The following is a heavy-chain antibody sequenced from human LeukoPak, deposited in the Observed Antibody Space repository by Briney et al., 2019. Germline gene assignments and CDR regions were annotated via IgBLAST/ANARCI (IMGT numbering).Heavy chain of an antibody. V-gene: IGHV3-74*01. CDR3: AASFRITGTTFYH. D-gene: IGHD1-20*01. CDR2: INSDGAKK. J-gene: IGHJ1*01. Sequence: GGSLRLSCAASGFTFSSFWMNWVRHVPGKGLVWVSHINSDGAKKNYADSVTGRFTISRDTARNTLYLQMNNLRVEDTAMYYCAASFRITGTTFYHWGQGTLVTVSS. CDR1: GFTFSSFW.